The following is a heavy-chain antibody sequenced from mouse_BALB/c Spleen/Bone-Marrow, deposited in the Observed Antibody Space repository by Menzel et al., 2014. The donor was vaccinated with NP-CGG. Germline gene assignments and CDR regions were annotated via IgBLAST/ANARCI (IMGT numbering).Heavy chain of an antibody. CDR3: ARLDYGSSYAMDY. V-gene: IGHV1S34*01. CDR1: GYSFTGYY. J-gene: IGHJ4*01. D-gene: IGHD1-1*01. CDR2: ISCYNGAT. Sequence: LVLTGASVKISCKASGYSFTGYYIHWVKQSHGKGLEWIGYISCYNGATNFNQKFKGKATFTVDTSSSTAYMQFNSLTSEDSAVYYCARLDYGSSYAMDYWGQGTSVTVSS.